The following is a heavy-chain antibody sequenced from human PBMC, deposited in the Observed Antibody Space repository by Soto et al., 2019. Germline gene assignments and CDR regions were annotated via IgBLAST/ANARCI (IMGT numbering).Heavy chain of an antibody. CDR2: ISGSGGSA. D-gene: IGHD6-13*01. Sequence: EVQLLESGGGLVQPGGSLRLSCAASGFTFSSYAMTWVRQTPGKGLEWVSGISGSGGSAYHADSVKGRFTISRANSKNTLYLQMNSLRAEDTAVYYCAKGGASAGTFDYWGQGTLVTVSS. V-gene: IGHV3-23*01. CDR1: GFTFSSYA. CDR3: AKGGASAGTFDY. J-gene: IGHJ4*02.